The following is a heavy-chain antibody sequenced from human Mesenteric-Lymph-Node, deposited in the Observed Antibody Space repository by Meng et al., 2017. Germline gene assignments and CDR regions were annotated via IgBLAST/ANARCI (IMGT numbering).Heavy chain of an antibody. Sequence: QVQRVQLRSEGRGLGASVKISCKAYGYTFTASSLNGVRQAPGQGLEWMGRISPHSGGTDYAQNFQGRVTLTRDTSISTAYMQMSGLTSDDTAVYYCARDPGLDRWGRGTLVTVSS. CDR2: ISPHSGGT. CDR3: ARDPGLDR. J-gene: IGHJ5*02. CDR1: GYTFTASS. V-gene: IGHV1-2*06.